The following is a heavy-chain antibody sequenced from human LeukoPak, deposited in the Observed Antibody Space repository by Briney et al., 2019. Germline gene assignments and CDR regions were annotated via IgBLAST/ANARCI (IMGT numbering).Heavy chain of an antibody. V-gene: IGHV4-59*01. CDR2: IYYSGIT. Sequence: PSETLSLTCIVSGGSISNYYWSWIRQPPGKGLEWIGYIYYSGITNYNPSLKSRVTISVDTSKNQLSLKLSSVTAADTAVYYCARASWGSGWTSPFGYWGQGTLVTVSS. D-gene: IGHD6-19*01. CDR1: GGSISNYY. CDR3: ARASWGSGWTSPFGY. J-gene: IGHJ4*02.